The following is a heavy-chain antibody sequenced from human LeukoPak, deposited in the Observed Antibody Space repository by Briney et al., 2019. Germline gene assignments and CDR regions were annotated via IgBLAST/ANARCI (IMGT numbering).Heavy chain of an antibody. Sequence: VKVSCTASGFTFTSSAVQWVRQARGQRLEWIGWIVVGSGNTNYAQKFQERVTITRDMSTSTAYMELSSLRSEDTAVYYCAADPYDYGDYVLGYWGQGTLVTVSS. CDR2: IVVGSGNT. CDR1: GFTFTSSA. J-gene: IGHJ4*02. D-gene: IGHD4-17*01. V-gene: IGHV1-58*01. CDR3: AADPYDYGDYVLGY.